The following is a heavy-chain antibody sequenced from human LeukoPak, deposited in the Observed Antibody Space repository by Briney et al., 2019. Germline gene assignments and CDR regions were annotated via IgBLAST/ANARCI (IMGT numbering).Heavy chain of an antibody. CDR3: ARDLWVRGAHSPSMDV. CDR1: GFTFSSYG. Sequence: GGSLRLSCAASGFTFSSYGMSWVRQAPGKGLEWVSAISGSGGSTYYADSVKGRFTISRDNSKNTLYLQMNSLRAEDTAVYYCARDLWVRGAHSPSMDVWGKGTTVTVSS. V-gene: IGHV3-23*01. J-gene: IGHJ6*03. D-gene: IGHD3-10*01. CDR2: ISGSGGST.